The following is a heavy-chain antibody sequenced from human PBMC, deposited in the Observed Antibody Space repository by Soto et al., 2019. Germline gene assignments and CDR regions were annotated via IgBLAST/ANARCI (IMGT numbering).Heavy chain of an antibody. CDR2: INPNSGGT. CDR3: ARGAIFGVVDYYYYGMDV. CDR1: GYTFTGYY. J-gene: IGHJ6*02. Sequence: QVQLVQSGAEVKKPGASVKVSCKASGYTFTGYYMHWVRQAPGQGLEWMGCINPNSGGTNYAQKFQGRVTMTRDTSSSTAYMELSRLRSDDTAVYYCARGAIFGVVDYYYYGMDVWGQGTTVTVSS. D-gene: IGHD3-3*01. V-gene: IGHV1-2*02.